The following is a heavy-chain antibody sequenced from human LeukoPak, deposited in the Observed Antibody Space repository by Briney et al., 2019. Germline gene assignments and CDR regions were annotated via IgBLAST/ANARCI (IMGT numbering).Heavy chain of an antibody. CDR2: IIPIFGTA. J-gene: IGHJ6*02. Sequence: SVKVSCKASGGTFSSYAISWVRQAPGQGLEWMGGIIPIFGTANYAQKFQGRVTITADESTSTAYMELSSLRSEDTAVYYCAIPKPKQLWALYYYYGMDVWGQGTTVTVSS. D-gene: IGHD5-18*01. V-gene: IGHV1-69*13. CDR1: GGTFSSYA. CDR3: AIPKPKQLWALYYYYGMDV.